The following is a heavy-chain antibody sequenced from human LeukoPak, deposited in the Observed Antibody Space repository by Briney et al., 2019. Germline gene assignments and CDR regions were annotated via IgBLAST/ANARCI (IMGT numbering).Heavy chain of an antibody. D-gene: IGHD2-2*01. CDR2: INPNSGGT. V-gene: IGHV1-2*02. Sequence: GASVKVSCKASGYTFTGYYMHWVRQAPGQGLEWTGWINPNSGGTNYVQKFQGRVTMTTDTSTSAAYMELRSLRSDDTAVYYCARALYHTFDYWGQGTLVTVSS. CDR3: ARALYHTFDY. J-gene: IGHJ4*02. CDR1: GYTFTGYY.